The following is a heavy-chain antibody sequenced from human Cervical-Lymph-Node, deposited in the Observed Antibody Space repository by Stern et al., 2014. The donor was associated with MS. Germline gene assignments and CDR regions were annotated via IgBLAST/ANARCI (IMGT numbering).Heavy chain of an antibody. Sequence: VQLVESGAEVKKPGSSVKVSCKASGDTFNNYGISWVRQAPGQGPEWMGRITLIVDLANSAQKFQDRITISADKSTNTAYMELSSLRSDDTAVYYCARDLYHDGSAYRTTPLFDFWGQGTLVTVSS. D-gene: IGHD3-22*01. CDR2: ITLIVDLA. V-gene: IGHV1-69*04. CDR1: GDTFNNYG. J-gene: IGHJ4*02. CDR3: ARDLYHDGSAYRTTPLFDF.